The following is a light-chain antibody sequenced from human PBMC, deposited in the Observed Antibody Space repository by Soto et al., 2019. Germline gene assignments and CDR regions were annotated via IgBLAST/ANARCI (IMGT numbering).Light chain of an antibody. J-gene: IGKJ4*01. CDR1: QSISVY. Sequence: DIQMTQSPSSLSASIGDRVTITCRASQSISVYLHWYQQKPGKAPNLLIHGASNLQSGVPSRFSGSGSGTDFTLTISSLHPEDFATYYCQQTDSTPQTFGGGTKVEI. CDR2: GAS. CDR3: QQTDSTPQT. V-gene: IGKV1-39*01.